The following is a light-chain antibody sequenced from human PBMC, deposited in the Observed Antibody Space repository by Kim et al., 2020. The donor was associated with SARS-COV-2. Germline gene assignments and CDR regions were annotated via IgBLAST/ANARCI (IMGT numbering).Light chain of an antibody. J-gene: IGKJ4*01. V-gene: IGKV3-15*01. CDR1: QSVTSN. CDR2: DAS. CDR3: QQYHDWPLT. Sequence: SPGERATLSCRASQSVTSNLAWYQQKPGQAPRLLIYDASTRATGIPARFSGSGFGTQFTLTISSLQSEDFAIYYCQQYHDWPLTFGGGTKVDIK.